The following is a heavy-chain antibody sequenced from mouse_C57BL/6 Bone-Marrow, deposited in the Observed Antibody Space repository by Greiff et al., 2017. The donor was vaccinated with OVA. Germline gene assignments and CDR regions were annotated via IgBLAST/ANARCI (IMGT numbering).Heavy chain of an antibody. V-gene: IGHV14-3*01. CDR3: APPRSDYNAMDD. Sequence: EVKLMESVAELVRPGASVKLSCTASGFNIKNTYMHWVKQRPEQGLEWIGRIDPANGNTKYAPKFQGKATITADTSSNTAYLQLSSLTTEDTAIYNSAPPRSDYNAMDDWGQGTSVTVSS. D-gene: IGHD2-12*01. CDR2: IDPANGNT. CDR1: GFNIKNTY. J-gene: IGHJ4*01.